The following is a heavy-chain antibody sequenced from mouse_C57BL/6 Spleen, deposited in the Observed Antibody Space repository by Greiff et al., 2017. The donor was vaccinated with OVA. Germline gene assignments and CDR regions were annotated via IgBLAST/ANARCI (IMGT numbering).Heavy chain of an antibody. Sequence: VQLQQSGPELVKPGASVKISCKASGYAFSSSWMNWVKQRPGKGLEWIGQIYPGDGDTNYNEKFKGKATLTVDKSSSTAYMQLSSLTSEDSAVYFYASEGAMDDWGQGTSVTVSS. CDR1: GYAFSSSW. CDR2: IYPGDGDT. CDR3: ASEGAMDD. V-gene: IGHV1-82*01. J-gene: IGHJ4*01.